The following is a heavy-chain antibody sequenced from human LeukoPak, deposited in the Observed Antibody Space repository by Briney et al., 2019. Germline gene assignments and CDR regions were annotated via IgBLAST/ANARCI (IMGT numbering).Heavy chain of an antibody. Sequence: SGGSLRLSCAASGFTFSSYGMHWVRQAPGKGLEWVAVISYDGSNKYYADSVKGRFTISRDNSKNTLYLQMNSLRAEDTAVYYCAKEGGDTGLDAFDIWGQGTMVTVSS. CDR3: AKEGGDTGLDAFDI. V-gene: IGHV3-30*18. D-gene: IGHD2-21*02. CDR1: GFTFSSYG. J-gene: IGHJ3*02. CDR2: ISYDGSNK.